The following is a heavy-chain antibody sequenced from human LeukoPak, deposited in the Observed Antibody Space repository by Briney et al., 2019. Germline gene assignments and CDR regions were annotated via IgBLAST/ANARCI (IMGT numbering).Heavy chain of an antibody. V-gene: IGHV3-23*01. Sequence: GGSLTLSCAASGFTYSSYAMSWVRQAPGKGLEWVSPISDDAGSTYYADSVKGRFTIFRDNSKNTLYLQMNSLSAEDTAVYYCAKGQCTSGDCHSYLQYYFDYWGQGTLVTVSS. CDR3: AKGQCTSGDCHSYLQYYFDY. CDR2: ISDDAGST. J-gene: IGHJ4*02. CDR1: GFTYSSYA. D-gene: IGHD2-21*02.